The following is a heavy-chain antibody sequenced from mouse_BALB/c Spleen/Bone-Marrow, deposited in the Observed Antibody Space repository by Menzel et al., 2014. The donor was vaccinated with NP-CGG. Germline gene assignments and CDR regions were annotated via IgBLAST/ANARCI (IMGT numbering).Heavy chain of an antibody. CDR3: ARDGVYGSHYYAMDY. V-gene: IGHV2-9*02. CDR2: IWAGGST. J-gene: IGHJ4*01. CDR1: GFSLTSYG. Sequence: VQGVGSGPGLVAPSQSLSITCTVSGFSLTSYGVHWVRQPPGKGLEWLGVIWAGGSTNYNSALMSRLSISKDNSKSQVFLKMNSLQTDDTAMYYCARDGVYGSHYYAMDYWGQGTSVTVSS. D-gene: IGHD1-1*02.